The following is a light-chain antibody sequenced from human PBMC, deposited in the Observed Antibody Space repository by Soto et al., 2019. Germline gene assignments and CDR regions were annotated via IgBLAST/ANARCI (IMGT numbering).Light chain of an antibody. CDR1: QSVSSSY. V-gene: IGKV3-20*01. J-gene: IGKJ1*01. Sequence: EIVLSQSPGTLSLYTGKRATLSCRASQSVSSSYLAWYTQKPGHTPRLPIHGVSSRATGIPDRVSGSGSGTDFTLTISRLEPEDCAVYYGHQYGKSPWTFGQGTKVDIK. CDR2: GVS. CDR3: HQYGKSPWT.